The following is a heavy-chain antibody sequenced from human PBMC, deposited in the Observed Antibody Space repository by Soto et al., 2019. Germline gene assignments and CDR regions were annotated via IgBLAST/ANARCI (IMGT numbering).Heavy chain of an antibody. Sequence: GGSLRLSCAASGFTFSTYAMTWVRQAPGRGLEWVSTISGSGATTYYADSVKGRFTISRDNSKNTLYLQMNSLRVEDTAVYYCAKKKTSQYMDAWGKGTTVTVSS. CDR3: AKKKTSQYMDA. CDR1: GFTFSTYA. J-gene: IGHJ6*03. V-gene: IGHV3-23*01. CDR2: ISGSGATT.